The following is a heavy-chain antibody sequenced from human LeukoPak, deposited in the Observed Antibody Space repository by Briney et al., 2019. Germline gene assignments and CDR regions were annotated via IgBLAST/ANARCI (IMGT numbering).Heavy chain of an antibody. V-gene: IGHV3-30*03. Sequence: GGSLRLSCAASGFTFRNYGMHWVRQAPDKGLEWVAVISYDGSRKYYADSVKGRFTISRDNSKNTLYLQMNSLRAEDTAVYYCAREPAYCGGDCYGLFDYWGQGTLVTVSS. J-gene: IGHJ4*02. CDR2: ISYDGSRK. D-gene: IGHD2-21*02. CDR3: AREPAYCGGDCYGLFDY. CDR1: GFTFRNYG.